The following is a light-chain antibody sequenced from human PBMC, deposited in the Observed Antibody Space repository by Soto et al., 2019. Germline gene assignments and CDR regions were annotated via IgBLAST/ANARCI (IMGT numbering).Light chain of an antibody. CDR2: GNS. J-gene: IGLJ1*01. V-gene: IGLV1-40*01. CDR1: SSNIGAGYD. CDR3: QSYDSSLSGSDV. Sequence: SVLRQPPSVSGAPGPRVTISCTGGSSNIGAGYDVHWYQQLPGTAPKLLIYGNSSRPSGVPDRFSGSKSGTSASLAITGLQAEDEADYYCQSYDSSLSGSDVFGTGTKVTVL.